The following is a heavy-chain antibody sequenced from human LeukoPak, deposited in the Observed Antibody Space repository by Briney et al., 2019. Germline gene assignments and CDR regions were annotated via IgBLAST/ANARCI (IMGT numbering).Heavy chain of an antibody. V-gene: IGHV4-61*02. CDR1: GGSISSGSYY. CDR2: IYTSGST. CDR3: ARHRHCSSTSCYISY. Sequence: SQTLSLTCTVSGGSISSGSYYWSWIRQPAGKGLEWIGRIYTSGSTNYNPSLKSRVTISVDTSKNLFSLKLSSVTAADTAVYYCARHRHCSSTSCYISYWGQGTLVTVSS. D-gene: IGHD2-2*01. J-gene: IGHJ4*02.